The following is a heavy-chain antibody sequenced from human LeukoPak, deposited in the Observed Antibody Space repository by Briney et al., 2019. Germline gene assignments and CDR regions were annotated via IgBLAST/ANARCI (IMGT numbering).Heavy chain of an antibody. CDR2: IYYSGTT. Sequence: SETLSLTCTVSGGSISSYYWSWIRQTPGKGLEWIGYIYYSGTTNYNPSLRSRVAISLDTSKNQFSLKLSSVTAADTAVYYCARQVLDSGSYYGGYYFDYWGQGTLVTVSS. J-gene: IGHJ4*02. D-gene: IGHD1-26*01. CDR1: GGSISSYY. CDR3: ARQVLDSGSYYGGYYFDY. V-gene: IGHV4-59*01.